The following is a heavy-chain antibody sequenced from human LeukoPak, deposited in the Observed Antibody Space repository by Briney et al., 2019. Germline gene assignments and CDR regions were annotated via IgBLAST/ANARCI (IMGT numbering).Heavy chain of an antibody. CDR3: ARDRWFRSVDTAMVPSFDY. D-gene: IGHD5-18*01. CDR1: GYTFTGYY. V-gene: IGHV1-2*02. CDR2: INPNSGGT. Sequence: GASVKVSCKASGYTFTGYYMHWVRQAPGQGLEWMGWINPNSGGTNYAQKFQGRVTMTRDTSISTAYMELSRLRSDDTAVYYCARDRWFRSVDTAMVPSFDYWGQGTLVTVSS. J-gene: IGHJ4*02.